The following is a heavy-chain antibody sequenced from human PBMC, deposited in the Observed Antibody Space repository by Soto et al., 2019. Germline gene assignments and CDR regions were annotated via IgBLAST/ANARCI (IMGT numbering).Heavy chain of an antibody. CDR1: GFSFSFYA. CDR2: ISGGSGDT. D-gene: IGHD6-13*01. V-gene: IGHV3-23*01. CDR3: ARSRSGWYAFDI. Sequence: GGSLRLSCAGSGFSFSFYAMTWVRQAPGKGLQWVSAISGGSGDTHYADSVKGRFTISGHTSGNTVSLQMNSLGAEDTAVYYCARSRSGWYAFDIWGQGTMVTVSS. J-gene: IGHJ3*02.